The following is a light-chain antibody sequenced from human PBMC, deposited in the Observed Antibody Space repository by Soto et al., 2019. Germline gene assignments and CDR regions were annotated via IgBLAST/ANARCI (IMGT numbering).Light chain of an antibody. CDR2: VAS. V-gene: IGKV3-11*01. CDR1: QRFGSY. Sequence: EMGLHKPPPPLLCSPGKKATFSSGAGQRFGSYLAGYKQKPGQAPRLLVFVASNRATGIPARFSGSGSGTDFTLTISSLEPEDFAVYYCQQRSNWPPAFGQGTKVEIK. J-gene: IGKJ1*01. CDR3: QQRSNWPPA.